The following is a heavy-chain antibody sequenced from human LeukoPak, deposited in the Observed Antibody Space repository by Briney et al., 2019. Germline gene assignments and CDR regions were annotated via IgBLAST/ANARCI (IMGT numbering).Heavy chain of an antibody. V-gene: IGHV3-23*01. Sequence: GGSLSLSCTASGFTHRRYEVSCMREAPGKGREWVSSIYYSGGIIHYPDSVMGRFTISKDNSKNTLYPQMNSPRAEDTALVCFAKDLQQRWVQFRSDGLFAYWGQGP. J-gene: IGHJ4*02. D-gene: IGHD5-24*01. CDR2: IYYSGGII. CDR1: GFTHRRYE. CDR3: AKDLQQRWVQFRSDGLFAY.